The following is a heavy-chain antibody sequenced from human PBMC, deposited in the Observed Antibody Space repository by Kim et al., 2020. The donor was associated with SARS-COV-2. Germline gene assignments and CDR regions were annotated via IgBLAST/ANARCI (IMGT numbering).Heavy chain of an antibody. CDR3: ARDFFVDYFDY. J-gene: IGHJ4*02. V-gene: IGHV3-33*01. D-gene: IGHD3-3*01. CDR1: GFTFSSYG. Sequence: GGSLRPSCAASGFTFSSYGMHWVRQAPGKGLEWVAVIWYDGSNKYYADSVKGRFTISRDNSKNTLYLQMNSLRAEDTAVYYCARDFFVDYFDYWGQGTLVTVSS. CDR2: IWYDGSNK.